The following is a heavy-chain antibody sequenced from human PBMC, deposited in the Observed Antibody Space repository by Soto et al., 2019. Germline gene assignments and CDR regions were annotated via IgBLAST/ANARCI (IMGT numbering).Heavy chain of an antibody. CDR2: ISPYSGNT. J-gene: IGHJ4*02. D-gene: IGHD2-8*01. Sequence: QVQLVQSGAEVKKPGASVKVSCKASGYTFDTYGVTWVRQAPGQGLEWVGWISPYSGNTNYAQKFPDRDNMAKETSATTAYMEPRSLKSCDTAGYSCARGPCMLWGVTPIDYWGQGTLRTVSS. CDR1: GYTFDTYG. CDR3: ARGPCMLWGVTPIDY. V-gene: IGHV1-18*01.